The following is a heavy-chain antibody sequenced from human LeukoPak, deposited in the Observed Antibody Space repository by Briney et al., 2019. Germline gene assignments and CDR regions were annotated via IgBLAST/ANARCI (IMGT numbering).Heavy chain of an antibody. CDR3: ASLRYFDWLSDGDAFDI. Sequence: GASVKVSCKASGGTFSSYAISWVRQAHGQGLEWMGRIIPILGIANYAQKFQGRVTITADKSTSTAYMELSSLRSEDTAVYYCASLRYFDWLSDGDAFDIWGQGTMVTVSS. CDR2: IIPILGIA. J-gene: IGHJ3*02. CDR1: GGTFSSYA. D-gene: IGHD3-9*01. V-gene: IGHV1-69*04.